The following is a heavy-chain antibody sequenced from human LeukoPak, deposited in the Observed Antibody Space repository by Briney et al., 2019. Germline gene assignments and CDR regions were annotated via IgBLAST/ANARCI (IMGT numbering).Heavy chain of an antibody. CDR2: ISAYNGNT. Sequence: ASVKVSCKASGYTFTSYGISWVRQAPGQGLEWMGWISAYNGNTNYAQKLQGRVTMTTDTSTSTAYMELRSLRSDDTAVYYCARDRRDWNDQVLDYWGQGTLVTVSS. CDR3: ARDRRDWNDQVLDY. J-gene: IGHJ4*02. V-gene: IGHV1-18*01. D-gene: IGHD1-1*01. CDR1: GYTFTSYG.